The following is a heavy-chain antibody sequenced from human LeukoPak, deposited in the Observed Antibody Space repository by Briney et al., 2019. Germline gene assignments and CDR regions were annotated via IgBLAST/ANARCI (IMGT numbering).Heavy chain of an antibody. CDR3: ARGSAETHYDVLTGYFFDY. CDR2: INNSGNT. CDR1: NGSFSGYY. V-gene: IGHV4-34*01. Sequence: SETLSLTCAVYNGSFSGYYWSWIRQPPGRALEWIGEINNSGNTNYNPSLKSRVTILRDRSKNQFSLKLRSVTAADTAVHYCARGSAETHYDVLTGYFFDYWGRGTPVTVSS. D-gene: IGHD3-9*01. J-gene: IGHJ4*02.